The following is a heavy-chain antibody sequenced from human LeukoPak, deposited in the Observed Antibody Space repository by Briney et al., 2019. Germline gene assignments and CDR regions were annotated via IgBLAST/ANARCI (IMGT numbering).Heavy chain of an antibody. CDR3: ARYDSGYDFDY. Sequence: SETLSLTCTVSGYSISSGYYWGWIRQPPGKGLEWIGSIYYSGSTYYNPSLKSRVTISVDTSKNQFSLKLSSVTAADTAVYYCARYDSGYDFDYWGQGTLVTVSS. V-gene: IGHV4-38-2*02. CDR1: GYSISSGYY. J-gene: IGHJ4*02. D-gene: IGHD5-12*01. CDR2: IYYSGST.